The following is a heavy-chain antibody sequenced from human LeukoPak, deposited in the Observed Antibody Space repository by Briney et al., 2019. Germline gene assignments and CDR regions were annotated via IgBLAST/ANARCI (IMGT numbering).Heavy chain of an antibody. Sequence: GGSLRLSCAASGFTFSSYSMNWVRQAPGKGLEWVSSISSSSSYIYYADSVKGRFTISRDNAKNSLCLQMNSLRAEDTAVYYCARDRMGGNWASFDYWGQGTLVTVSS. CDR3: ARDRMGGNWASFDY. CDR2: ISSSSSYI. J-gene: IGHJ4*02. V-gene: IGHV3-21*01. D-gene: IGHD7-27*01. CDR1: GFTFSSYS.